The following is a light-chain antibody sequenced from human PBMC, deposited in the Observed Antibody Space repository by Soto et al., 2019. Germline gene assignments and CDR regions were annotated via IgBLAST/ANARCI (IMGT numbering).Light chain of an antibody. Sequence: ERVMTQSPATLSLSPGERATLSSRASQSVSSNLAWYQQKPGQAPRLLIYGASTRATGIPARFSGSGSGTEFTLTISSLQSEDFAVYYCQQYNNWPKTFGQGTKVDVK. V-gene: IGKV3-15*01. CDR1: QSVSSN. J-gene: IGKJ1*01. CDR3: QQYNNWPKT. CDR2: GAS.